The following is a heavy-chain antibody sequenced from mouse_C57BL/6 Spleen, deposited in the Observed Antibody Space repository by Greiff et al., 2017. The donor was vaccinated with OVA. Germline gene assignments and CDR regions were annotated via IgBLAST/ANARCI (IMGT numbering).Heavy chain of an antibody. CDR1: GYTFTDYY. CDR2: INPNNGGT. J-gene: IGHJ3*01. D-gene: IGHD1-1*01. Sequence: VQLQQSGPELVQPGASVKISCKASGYTFTDYYMNWVKQSHGKSLEWIGDINPNNGGTSYNQKFKGKATLTVDKSSSTAYMELRILTSEDSAFYYGARRSSYRFAYWGQGTLVTVSA. V-gene: IGHV1-26*01. CDR3: ARRSSYRFAY.